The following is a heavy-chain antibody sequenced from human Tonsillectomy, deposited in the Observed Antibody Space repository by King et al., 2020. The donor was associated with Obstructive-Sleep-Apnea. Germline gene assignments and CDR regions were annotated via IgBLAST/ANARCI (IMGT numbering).Heavy chain of an antibody. J-gene: IGHJ6*02. CDR1: GFTFSGYP. D-gene: IGHD3-16*02. Sequence: VQLVESGGGVVQPGRSLRLSCTASGFTFSGYPLHWVRQAPGKGLEWVAVISFDGSNKYYADSVKGRFTISRDNSKNTLYLQMNSLRAEDTAVYYCARAQPAPMGYDYVWGSYRYPMGGMDVWGQGTTVTVSS. CDR3: ARAQPAPMGYDYVWGSYRYPMGGMDV. CDR2: ISFDGSNK. V-gene: IGHV3-30-3*01.